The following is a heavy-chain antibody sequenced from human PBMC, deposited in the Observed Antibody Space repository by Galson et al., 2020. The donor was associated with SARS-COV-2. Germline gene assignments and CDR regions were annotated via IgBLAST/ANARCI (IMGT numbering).Heavy chain of an antibody. CDR1: GFSLSNARMG. Sequence: ESGPTLVKPTETLTLTCTVSGFSLSNARMGVSWIRQPPGKALEWLAHIFLNDEKSYSTSLKSRLTISKDTSKSQVVLTMTNMDPVDTATYYCARWSNYYYYGMDVWGQGTTVTVSS. J-gene: IGHJ6*02. V-gene: IGHV2-26*01. CDR3: ARWSNYYYYGMDV. CDR2: IFLNDEK.